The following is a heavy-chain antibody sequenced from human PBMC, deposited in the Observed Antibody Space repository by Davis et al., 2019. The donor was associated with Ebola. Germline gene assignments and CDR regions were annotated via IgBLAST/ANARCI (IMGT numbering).Heavy chain of an antibody. CDR2: INPSGGST. D-gene: IGHD6-19*01. V-gene: IGHV1-46*01. J-gene: IGHJ3*02. CDR3: ARGFEWLSDGFDI. Sequence: ASVKVSCKASGYTFTSYYMHWVRQAPGQGLEWMGIINPSGGSTTYAQKFLGRVTMTRDTSTSTVYMELSSFRSEDTAVYYCARGFEWLSDGFDIWGQGTMVTASS. CDR1: GYTFTSYY.